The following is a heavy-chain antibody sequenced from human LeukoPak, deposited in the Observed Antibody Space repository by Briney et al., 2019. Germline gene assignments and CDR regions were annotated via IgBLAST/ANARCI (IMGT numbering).Heavy chain of an antibody. CDR3: ARGDSSGYYYHVEASYFDY. V-gene: IGHV4-38-2*02. CDR2: IYHSGST. J-gene: IGHJ4*02. CDR1: GYSISSGYY. Sequence: SETLSLTCTVSGYSISSGYYWGWIRQPPGKGLEWIGSIYHSGSTYYNPSLKSRVTISVDTSKNQFSLKLSSVTAADTAVYYCARGDSSGYYYHVEASYFDYWGQGTLVTVSS. D-gene: IGHD3-22*01.